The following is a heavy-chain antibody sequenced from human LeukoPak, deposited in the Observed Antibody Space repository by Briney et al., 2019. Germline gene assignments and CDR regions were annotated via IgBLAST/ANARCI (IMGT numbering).Heavy chain of an antibody. D-gene: IGHD2-15*01. V-gene: IGHV3-23*01. Sequence: PGGSLRLSCAASGFTFSSYAMSWVRQAPGKGLEWVSGISGSGGSTYYADSVKGRFTISRDTSKNTLYLQMNSLRAEDTVVYYCAKDGSGEGQFDYWGQGTLVTVSS. CDR3: AKDGSGEGQFDY. CDR1: GFTFSSYA. CDR2: ISGSGGST. J-gene: IGHJ4*02.